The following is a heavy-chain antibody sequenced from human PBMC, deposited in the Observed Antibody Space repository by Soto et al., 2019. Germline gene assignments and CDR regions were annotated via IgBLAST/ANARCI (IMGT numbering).Heavy chain of an antibody. CDR3: ARAYFWVIAVAGYYFAY. J-gene: IGHJ4*02. V-gene: IGHV1-18*01. CDR1: GYTFSSYG. Sequence: GASVKVSCKASGYTFSSYGISWVRQAPGQGLEWMGWISAYNGNTYYAQKLQGRVTMTTDTSTSTAYMELRSLGSDDTAVYYCARAYFWVIAVAGYYFAYWGQGTLVTVSS. CDR2: ISAYNGNT. D-gene: IGHD6-19*01.